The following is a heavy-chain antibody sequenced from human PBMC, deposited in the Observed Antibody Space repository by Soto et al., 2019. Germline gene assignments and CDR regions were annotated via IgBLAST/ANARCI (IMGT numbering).Heavy chain of an antibody. D-gene: IGHD3-16*01. V-gene: IGHV1-18*01. CDR2: ISAYNGNT. CDR3: ASVGGMGLGGGRYAMDV. CDR1: GYTFSSFG. J-gene: IGHJ6*04. Sequence: QVQLVQSGAEVKKPGASVKVSCKASGYTFSSFGINWVRQAPGQGLEWMGWISAYNGNTKYAQKLQERVTTTTDTSTRQGYMELRRVRTEDTAVYCCASVGGMGLGGGRYAMDVWGEGTTVTVSS.